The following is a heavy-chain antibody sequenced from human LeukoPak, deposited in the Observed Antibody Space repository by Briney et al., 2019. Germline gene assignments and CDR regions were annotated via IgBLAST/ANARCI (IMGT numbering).Heavy chain of an antibody. V-gene: IGHV4-30-2*01. CDR3: ARSELTGDSFWFDP. Sequence: PSQTLSLTCAVSGGSISSGGYSWRWLRQPPGKGLEWIGYIYHSGSTYYNPSLKSLVTISVDRSKNQFSLKLSSVTAADTAVYYCARSELTGDSFWFDPWGQGTLVTVSS. CDR2: IYHSGST. CDR1: GGSISSGGYS. D-gene: IGHD7-27*01. J-gene: IGHJ5*02.